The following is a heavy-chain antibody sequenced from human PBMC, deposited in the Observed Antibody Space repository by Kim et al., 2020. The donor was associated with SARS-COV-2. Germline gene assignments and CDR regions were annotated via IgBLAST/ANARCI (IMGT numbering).Heavy chain of an antibody. V-gene: IGHV3-48*03. Sequence: ADSVQGRFTIPRDNAKNSLYLQMNSLRAEDTAVYYCASGMVYAILSAFDIWGQGTMVTVSS. D-gene: IGHD2-8*01. CDR3: ASGMVYAILSAFDI. J-gene: IGHJ3*02.